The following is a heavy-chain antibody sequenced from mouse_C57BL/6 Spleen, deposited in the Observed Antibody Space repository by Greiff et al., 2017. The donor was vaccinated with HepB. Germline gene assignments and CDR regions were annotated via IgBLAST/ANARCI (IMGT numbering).Heavy chain of an antibody. CDR3: ARGLVNYYGSSGYFDV. Sequence: VQLQQPGAELVKPGASVKLSCKASGYTFTSYWMHWVKQRPGRGLEWMGRIDPNSGGTKYNEKFKSKATLTVDKPSSTAYMQLSSLTSEDSAVYYCARGLVNYYGSSGYFDVWGTGTTVTVSS. V-gene: IGHV1-72*01. CDR2: IDPNSGGT. D-gene: IGHD1-1*01. CDR1: GYTFTSYW. J-gene: IGHJ1*03.